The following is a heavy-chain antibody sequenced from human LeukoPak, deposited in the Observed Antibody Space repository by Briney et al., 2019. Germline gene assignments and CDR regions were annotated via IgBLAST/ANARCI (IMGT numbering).Heavy chain of an antibody. Sequence: GSLRLFCAASGFTFSSYAMSWIRQPPGKGLEWIGEINHSGSTNYNPSLKSRVTISVDTSKNQFSLKLSSVTAADTAVYYCARRSGSYYNYFDYWGQGTLVTVSS. CDR1: GFTFSSYA. CDR3: ARRSGSYYNYFDY. J-gene: IGHJ4*02. CDR2: INHSGST. V-gene: IGHV4-34*01. D-gene: IGHD1-26*01.